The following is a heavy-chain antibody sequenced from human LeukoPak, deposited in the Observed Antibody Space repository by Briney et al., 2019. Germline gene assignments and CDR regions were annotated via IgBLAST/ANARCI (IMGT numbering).Heavy chain of an antibody. J-gene: IGHJ4*02. D-gene: IGHD3-22*01. CDR2: ISGSGGST. V-gene: IGHV3-23*01. Sequence: GGSLRLSCAASGFTFSSYSMNWVRQAPGKGLEWVSAISGSGGSTYYADSVKGRFTISRDNSKNTLYLQMNSLRAEDTAVYYCAKDLSQNTYYYDSSGYFDYWGQGTLVTVSS. CDR1: GFTFSSYS. CDR3: AKDLSQNTYYYDSSGYFDY.